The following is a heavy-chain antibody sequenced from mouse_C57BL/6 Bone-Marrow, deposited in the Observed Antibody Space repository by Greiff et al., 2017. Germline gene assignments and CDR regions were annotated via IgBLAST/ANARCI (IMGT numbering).Heavy chain of an antibody. CDR2: IYPGSGNT. J-gene: IGHJ3*01. D-gene: IGHD2-5*01. CDR1: GYTFTDYY. CDR3: ARGHYSNYAWFAY. Sequence: VQLVESGAELVRPGASVKLSCKASGYTFTDYYINWVKQRPGQGLEWIARIYPGSGNTYYNEKFKGKATLTAEKSSSTAYMQLSSLTSEDSAVYFCARGHYSNYAWFAYWGQGTLVTVSA. V-gene: IGHV1-76*01.